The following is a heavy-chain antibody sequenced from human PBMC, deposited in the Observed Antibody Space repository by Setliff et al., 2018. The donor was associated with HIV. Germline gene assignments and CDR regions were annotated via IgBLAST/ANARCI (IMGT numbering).Heavy chain of an antibody. CDR3: ARHLLRGYIYIVFDY. V-gene: IGHV4-4*07. CDR2: IHTSGST. CDR1: AGSISSYY. J-gene: IGHJ4*02. Sequence: PSETLSLTCTVSAGSISSYYWNWIRQPAGKGLEWIGRIHTSGSTNYNPSLKSRVTISVDTSKNQFSLNLSSVTAADTAVYYCARHLLRGYIYIVFDYWGQGTLVTVSS. D-gene: IGHD5-18*01.